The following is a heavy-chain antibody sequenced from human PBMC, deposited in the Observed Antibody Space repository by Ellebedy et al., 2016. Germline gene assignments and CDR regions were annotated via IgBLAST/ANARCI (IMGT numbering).Heavy chain of an antibody. V-gene: IGHV1-2*04. D-gene: IGHD1-26*01. CDR1: GYTFTGYY. Sequence: ASVKVSXXASGYTFTGYYMHWVRQAPGQGLEWMGWINPNSGGTNYAQKFQGWVTMTRDTSISTAYMELSRLRSDDTAVYYCARDHPVGATTGFDYWGQGTLVTVSS. J-gene: IGHJ4*02. CDR3: ARDHPVGATTGFDY. CDR2: INPNSGGT.